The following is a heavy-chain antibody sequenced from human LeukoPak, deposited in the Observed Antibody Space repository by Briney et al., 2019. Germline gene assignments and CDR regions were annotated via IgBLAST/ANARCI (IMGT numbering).Heavy chain of an antibody. CDR3: ARGRRDGYNSFDY. D-gene: IGHD5-24*01. J-gene: IGHJ4*02. V-gene: IGHV1-2*02. CDR2: INPNSGGT. CDR1: GYTFTGYY. Sequence: ASVKASCKASGYTFTGYYIHWVRQAPGQGLEWMGSINPNSGGTNYAQKFQGRVTMTRDTSISTAYMELSRLRSDDTAVYYCARGRRDGYNSFDYWGQGTLVTVSS.